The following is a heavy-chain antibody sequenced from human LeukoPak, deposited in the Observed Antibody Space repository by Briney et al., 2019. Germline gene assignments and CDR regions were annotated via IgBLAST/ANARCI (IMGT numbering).Heavy chain of an antibody. CDR2: INSDGSWT. D-gene: IGHD6-13*01. CDR1: GNYW. CDR3: VRAIGAAGSH. J-gene: IGHJ4*02. V-gene: IGHV3-74*01. Sequence: GGSLRLSCAASGNYWMHWVRQAPGKGLLWVSHINSDGSWTTYADSVKGRFTISKDNAKNSLYLQMNSLRAEDTAVYYCVRAIGAAGSHWGQGTLVTVPS.